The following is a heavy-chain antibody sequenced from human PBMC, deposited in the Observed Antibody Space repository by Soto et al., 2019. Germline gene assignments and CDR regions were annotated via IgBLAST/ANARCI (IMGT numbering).Heavy chain of an antibody. J-gene: IGHJ4*02. CDR1: GGSISSSNW. CDR3: ARGSVATTLYYFDY. D-gene: IGHD5-12*01. V-gene: IGHV4-4*02. CDR2: IYHSGST. Sequence: PSETLSLTCAVSGGSISSSNWWSWVRQPPGKGLEWIGEIYHSGSTNYNPSLKSRVTISVDKSKNQFSLKLSSVTAADTAVYYCARGSVATTLYYFDYWGQGTLVTVPS.